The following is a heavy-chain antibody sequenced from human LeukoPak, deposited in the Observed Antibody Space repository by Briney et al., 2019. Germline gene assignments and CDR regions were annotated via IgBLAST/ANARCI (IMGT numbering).Heavy chain of an antibody. CDR3: TRTLIDSSPEDPDEY. J-gene: IGHJ4*02. V-gene: IGHV3-7*01. Sequence: PGGSLRLSCAGSGFSLSDFWMTWVRQAPGKGLEWVSNIRQGGGETYYVDSVKGRFTISRDNAMNSLFLQMNSLRAEDTAVYYCTRTLIDSSPEDPDEYWGQGTLVTVSS. CDR2: IRQGGGET. D-gene: IGHD4-11*01. CDR1: GFSLSDFW.